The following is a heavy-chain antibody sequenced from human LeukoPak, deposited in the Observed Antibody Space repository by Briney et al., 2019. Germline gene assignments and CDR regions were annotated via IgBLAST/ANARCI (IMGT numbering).Heavy chain of an antibody. CDR3: AKIVWNTYVYFDY. CDR2: ISTSGGTI. J-gene: IGHJ4*02. D-gene: IGHD2/OR15-2a*01. Sequence: GGSLRLSCAASGFTLSSSSMNWVRQAPEKGLEWVSYISTSGGTIYYADSVKGRFTISRDNSKNTVYLQMNSLRAEDTALYYCAKIVWNTYVYFDYWGQGTLVTVSS. V-gene: IGHV3-48*01. CDR1: GFTLSSSS.